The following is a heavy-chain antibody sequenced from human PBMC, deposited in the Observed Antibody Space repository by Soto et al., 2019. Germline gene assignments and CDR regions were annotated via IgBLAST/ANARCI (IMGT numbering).Heavy chain of an antibody. CDR2: TRHKAHSYTT. V-gene: IGHV3-72*01. CDR3: ARGARDPYYLDY. Sequence: EVQLVESGGGLVQPGGSLRLSCAASGFTFSDHSMDWVRQAPGKGLEWVGRTRHKAHSYTTEYAASVKGRFTLSRDDSKNPLYLQMNSLKPEDKAVYYFARGARDPYYLDYGGQGPLFPVSS. J-gene: IGHJ4*02. D-gene: IGHD2-21*02. CDR1: GFTFSDHS.